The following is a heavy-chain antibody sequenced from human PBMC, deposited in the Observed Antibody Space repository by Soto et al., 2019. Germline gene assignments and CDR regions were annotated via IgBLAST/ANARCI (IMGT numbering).Heavy chain of an antibody. V-gene: IGHV3-30*18. J-gene: IGHJ5*02. D-gene: IGHD2-15*01. CDR3: AKEDGYLWSNWFDP. Sequence: GGSLRLSCAASGFTFSSYGMHWVRQAPGKGLEWVAVISYDGSNKYYADSVKGRFTISRDNSKNTLYLQMNSLRAEDTAVYYCAKEDGYLWSNWFDPWGQGTLVTVSS. CDR2: ISYDGSNK. CDR1: GFTFSSYG.